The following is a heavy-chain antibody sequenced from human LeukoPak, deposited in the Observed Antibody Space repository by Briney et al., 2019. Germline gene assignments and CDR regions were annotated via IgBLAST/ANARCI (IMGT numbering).Heavy chain of an antibody. CDR1: GFTFSSYS. V-gene: IGHV3-21*01. D-gene: IGHD3-10*01. CDR2: ISSSSSYI. Sequence: GGSLRLSCAASGFTFSSYSMNWVRQAPGKGLEWVSSISSSSSYIYYADSVKGRFTISRDNAKNSLYLQMNSLRAEDTAVYYCARVPHAMVRGVIITEFYFDYWGQGTLVTVSS. J-gene: IGHJ4*02. CDR3: ARVPHAMVRGVIITEFYFDY.